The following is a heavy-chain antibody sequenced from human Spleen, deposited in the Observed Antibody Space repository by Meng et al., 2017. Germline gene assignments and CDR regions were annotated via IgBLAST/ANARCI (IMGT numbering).Heavy chain of an antibody. Sequence: SVKVSCKASGFTFTSSAMQWVRQARGQRLEWIGWIVVGSGSTNYAQKFQERVTITRDMSTSTAYMELSSLRSEDTDVYYCAAASPLRYFDWLLYRWVDAFDIWGQGTMVTVSS. V-gene: IGHV1-58*02. CDR1: GFTFTSSA. D-gene: IGHD3-9*01. J-gene: IGHJ3*02. CDR2: IVVGSGST. CDR3: AAASPLRYFDWLLYRWVDAFDI.